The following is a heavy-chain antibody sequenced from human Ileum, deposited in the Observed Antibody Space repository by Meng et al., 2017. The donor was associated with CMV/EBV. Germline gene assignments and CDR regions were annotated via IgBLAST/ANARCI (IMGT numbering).Heavy chain of an antibody. D-gene: IGHD3-3*01. J-gene: IGHJ4*02. Sequence: LSLPCAVSGDSISTAHWWSWVRQPPGQTLEWIGEIHHTGDTNYNPSLKSRVTISVDKSRNQFSLKVTSVTAADTAIYYCASARWDYWGQGTLVTVSS. V-gene: IGHV4-4*02. CDR1: GDSISTAHW. CDR2: IHHTGDT. CDR3: ASARWDY.